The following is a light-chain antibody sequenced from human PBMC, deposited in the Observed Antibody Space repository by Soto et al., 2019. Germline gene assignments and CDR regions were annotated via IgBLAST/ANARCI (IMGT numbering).Light chain of an antibody. CDR2: EDI. CDR1: SSDVGSYNL. V-gene: IGLV2-23*01. Sequence: QSALTQPASVSGSPGQSITISCTGTSSDVGSYNLVSWYQQHPGKAPKLMIYEDIERPSGVSNRFFGSKSGNTASLTISGLQTEDEADYYCCSYAGGTSVVFGGGTKVTVL. J-gene: IGLJ2*01. CDR3: CSYAGGTSVV.